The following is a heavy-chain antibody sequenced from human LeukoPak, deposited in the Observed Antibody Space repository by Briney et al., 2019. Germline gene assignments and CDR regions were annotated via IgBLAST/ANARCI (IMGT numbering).Heavy chain of an antibody. V-gene: IGHV4-39*07. J-gene: IGHJ3*01. D-gene: IGHD1-26*01. CDR1: GGSISSSSYY. Sequence: TTSETLSLTCTVSGGSISSSSYYWGWIRQPPGKGLERIGSIYSSGSTYYNPSLKSRVTIFVDTSKNQFSLKLSSVTAADTAVYYCARGEARGSYWWDAFDVWGQGTMVTVSS. CDR2: IYSSGST. CDR3: ARGEARGSYWWDAFDV.